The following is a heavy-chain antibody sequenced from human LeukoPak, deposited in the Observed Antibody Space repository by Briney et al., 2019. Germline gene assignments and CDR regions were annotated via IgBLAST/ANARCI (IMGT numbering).Heavy chain of an antibody. CDR3: ARVGCSSTSCYPEKDY. CDR1: GYTFTSYG. Sequence: ASVKVSCKASGYTFTSYGISWVRQAPGQGLEWMGWISGYNGNTNDAQKLQGRVTMTTDTSTSTAYMELRSLRSDDTAVYYCARVGCSSTSCYPEKDYWGQGTLVTVSS. CDR2: ISGYNGNT. D-gene: IGHD2-2*01. V-gene: IGHV1-18*01. J-gene: IGHJ4*02.